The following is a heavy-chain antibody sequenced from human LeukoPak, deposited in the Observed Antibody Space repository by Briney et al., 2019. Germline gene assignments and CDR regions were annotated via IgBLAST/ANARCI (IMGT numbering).Heavy chain of an antibody. D-gene: IGHD4-17*01. CDR3: AVTTVTSVEDYYYYMDV. CDR2: IIPIFGTA. J-gene: IGHJ6*03. CDR1: GGTFSSYA. V-gene: IGHV1-69*05. Sequence: SVKVSCKASGGTFSSYAISWVRQAPGQGLEWMGGIIPIFGTANYAQKFLGRVTITTDESTSTAYMELSSLRSEDTAVYYCAVTTVTSVEDYYYYMDVWGKGTTVTVSS.